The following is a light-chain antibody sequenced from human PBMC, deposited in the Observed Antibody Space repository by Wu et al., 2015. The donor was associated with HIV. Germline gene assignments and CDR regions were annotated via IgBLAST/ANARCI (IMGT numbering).Light chain of an antibody. J-gene: IGKJ1*01. V-gene: IGKV3D-15*01. CDR2: GAS. CDR3: QQYNDWPPTWT. Sequence: EIVLTQFPGALSLSPGDRATLSCRTSQSVSSTYIAWYQRRPGQAPRLLIHGASSRATAIPDRFSGSGSGTDFTLTISSLQSEDLAVYYCQQYNDWPPTWTFGQGTKVEVK. CDR1: QSVSSTY.